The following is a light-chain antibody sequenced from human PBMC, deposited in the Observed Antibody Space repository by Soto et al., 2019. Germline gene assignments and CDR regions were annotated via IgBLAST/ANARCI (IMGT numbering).Light chain of an antibody. CDR2: AAF. CDR3: QQSYSTPTWT. Sequence: DIQVTQSPSSLSASVGDRVTITCRASQGISNYLAWYQQKPGKVPKLLIYAAFTLQSGVPSRFSGSGSGTDFTLTISSLQPEDFATYYCQQSYSTPTWTFGQGTKVDIK. J-gene: IGKJ1*01. V-gene: IGKV1-27*01. CDR1: QGISNY.